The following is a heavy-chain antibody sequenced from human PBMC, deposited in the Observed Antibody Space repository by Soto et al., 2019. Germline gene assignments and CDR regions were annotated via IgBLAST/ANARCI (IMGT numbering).Heavy chain of an antibody. Sequence: EVQLLESGGGLVQPGGSLRLSCAASGSTFTNAWMGWVRQAPGKGLEWVGRIKSRTDGGTTDFAAPVKGRFTISRDDSKNTLYLQMNNLKMEDTAVYYCTIEKDFWSGFDYWGQGTLVTVSS. J-gene: IGHJ4*02. CDR2: IKSRTDGGTT. V-gene: IGHV3-15*01. CDR3: TIEKDFWSGFDY. D-gene: IGHD3-3*01. CDR1: GSTFTNAW.